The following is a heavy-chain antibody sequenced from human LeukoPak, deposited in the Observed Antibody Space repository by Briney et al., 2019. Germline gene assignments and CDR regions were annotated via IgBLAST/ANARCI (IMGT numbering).Heavy chain of an antibody. D-gene: IGHD3-3*01. Sequence: PGGSLRLSCAASGFTFSSYWMSWVRQAPGKGLEWVSSISSSSSYIYYADSVKGRFTISRDNAKNSLYLQMNSLRAEDTAVYYCARDNTYYDFWSGYYPYYYYYYMDVWGKGTTVTVSS. V-gene: IGHV3-21*01. CDR1: GFTFSSYW. CDR3: ARDNTYYDFWSGYYPYYYYYYMDV. J-gene: IGHJ6*03. CDR2: ISSSSSYI.